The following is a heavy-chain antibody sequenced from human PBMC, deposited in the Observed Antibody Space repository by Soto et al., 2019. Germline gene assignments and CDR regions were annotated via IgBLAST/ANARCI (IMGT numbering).Heavy chain of an antibody. CDR1: GYTFTSYA. CDR2: INAGNGNT. CDR3: ARDLYSGHDGSDY. D-gene: IGHD5-12*01. V-gene: IGHV1-3*01. J-gene: IGHJ4*02. Sequence: ASVKVSCKASGYTFTSYAMHWVRQAPGQRLEWMGWINAGNGNTKYSQKFQGRVTITRDTSASTAYMELSSLRSEDTGLYYCARDLYSGHDGSDYWGQGTLVTVSS.